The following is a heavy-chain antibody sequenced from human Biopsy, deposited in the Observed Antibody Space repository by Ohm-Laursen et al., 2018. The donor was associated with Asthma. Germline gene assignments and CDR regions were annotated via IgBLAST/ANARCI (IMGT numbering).Heavy chain of an antibody. CDR2: LIPVLGIP. CDR1: GDSFSNYA. CDR3: ARGYSGSDRIVYYYSGLEV. D-gene: IGHD5-12*01. V-gene: IGHV1-69*10. J-gene: IGHJ6*02. Sequence: SVKVSCKTSGDSFSNYAISWVRQAPGQGLEWMGGLIPVLGIPDHAQMFEGRVTITADESTSTAYMELSSLSSEDTAVYYCARGYSGSDRIVYYYSGLEVWGQGTTVTVSS.